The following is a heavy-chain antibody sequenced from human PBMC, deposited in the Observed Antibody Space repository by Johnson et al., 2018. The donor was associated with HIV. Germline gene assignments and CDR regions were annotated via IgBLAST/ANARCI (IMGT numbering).Heavy chain of an antibody. CDR2: ISGSGGST. CDR1: GFTFSSYG. V-gene: IGHV3-NL1*01. CDR3: ARFGMGSSGDAFDI. D-gene: IGHD6-25*01. J-gene: IGHJ3*02. Sequence: QVQLVESGGGVVQPGRSLRLSCAASGFTFSSYGMHWVRQAPGKGLEWVAAISGSGGSTYYADSVKGRFTLSRDNTKNSLYLQMNSLRAEDTALYYCARFGMGSSGDAFDIWGQGTMVTVSS.